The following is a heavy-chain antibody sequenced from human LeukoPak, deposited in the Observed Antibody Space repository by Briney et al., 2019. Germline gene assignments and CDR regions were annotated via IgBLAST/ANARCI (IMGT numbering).Heavy chain of an antibody. J-gene: IGHJ3*02. D-gene: IGHD2-15*01. V-gene: IGHV3-7*01. CDR3: ARDCGGSCYDAFDI. CDR2: IKQDGSEK. Sequence: GGSLRLSCAASGFTFSSYWMSWVRQAPGKGLEWVANIKQDGSEKYYVDSVKGRFTVSRDNAKNSLYLQMNSLRAEDTAVYYCARDCGGSCYDAFDIWGQGTMVTVSS. CDR1: GFTFSSYW.